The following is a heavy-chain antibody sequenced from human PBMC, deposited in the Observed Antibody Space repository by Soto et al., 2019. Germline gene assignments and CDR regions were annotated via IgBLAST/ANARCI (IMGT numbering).Heavy chain of an antibody. CDR3: ARADYYYDNSGYSRTVAFVI. V-gene: IGHV1-3*01. Sequence: ASVKVSCKASGYSFTSYGMHWVRQAPGQRLEWMGWINGGNGNTKYSQKFQGRVTITRDTSASTAYMELSSLRSEDTAVYYCARADYYYDNSGYSRTVAFVIWGQGTMVTVSS. CDR2: INGGNGNT. CDR1: GYSFTSYG. J-gene: IGHJ3*02. D-gene: IGHD3-22*01.